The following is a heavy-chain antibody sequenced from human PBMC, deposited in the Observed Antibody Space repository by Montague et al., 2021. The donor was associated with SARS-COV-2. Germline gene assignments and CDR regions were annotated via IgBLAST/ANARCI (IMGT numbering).Heavy chain of an antibody. CDR2: IYWNDDK. V-gene: IGHV2-5*01. J-gene: IGHJ5*01. D-gene: IGHD3-10*01. CDR3: AHSPISLVRGIIPNWFDS. Sequence: PALVKPTQTLTLTCTFSGFSLTTSGVGVGWIRQPPGKALEWLALIYWNDDKRYSPSLKSRLTITKDTSKNQVVLIMTNVDPVDTATYYCAHSPISLVRGIIPNWFDSWGQGTLVTVSS. CDR1: GFSLTTSGVG.